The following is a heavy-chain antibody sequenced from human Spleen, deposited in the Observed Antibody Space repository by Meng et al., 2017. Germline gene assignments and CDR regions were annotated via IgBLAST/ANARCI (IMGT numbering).Heavy chain of an antibody. D-gene: IGHD3-9*01. CDR3: VRDGRHYDILTGYYRGAFDY. Sequence: ASVNVSCKASGFPFTSYAMHWVRQAPGQGLEWMGWMNTNTGNPTYAQRFTGRFVFSLDTSVSTAYLQISSLKAEDIAVYYCVRDGRHYDILTGYYRGAFDYWGQGTLVTVSS. CDR1: GFPFTSYA. CDR2: MNTNTGNP. V-gene: IGHV7-4-1*02. J-gene: IGHJ4*02.